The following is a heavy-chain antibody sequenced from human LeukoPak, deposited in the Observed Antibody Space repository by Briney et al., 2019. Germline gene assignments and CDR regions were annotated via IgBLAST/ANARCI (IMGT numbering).Heavy chain of an antibody. V-gene: IGHV5-51*01. CDR3: ARRYYYDSSGDHSNFDY. CDR1: GYIFTSYW. J-gene: IGHJ4*02. D-gene: IGHD3-22*01. CDR2: IYPGDSDT. Sequence: GESLKISCKGSGYIFTSYWIGWVRQMPGKGLEWMGIIYPGDSDTRYSPSFQGQVTISADKSISTAYLQWSSLKASDTAMYYCARRYYYDSSGDHSNFDYWGQGTLVTVSS.